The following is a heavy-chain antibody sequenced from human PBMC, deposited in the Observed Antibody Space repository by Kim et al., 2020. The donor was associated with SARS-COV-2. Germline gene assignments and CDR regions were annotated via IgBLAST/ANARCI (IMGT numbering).Heavy chain of an antibody. CDR3: ARHVRNWYFDL. Sequence: SETLSLTCTVSGVSISSSTDYWAWIRQPPGKGLECIGNINYSGRAYYNPSLNSRVTISVDTSKNQLSLKLSSVTAADTAVYYCARHVRNWYFDLWSRGTLVTVSS. CDR2: INYSGRA. J-gene: IGHJ2*01. V-gene: IGHV4-39*01. CDR1: GVSISSSTDY.